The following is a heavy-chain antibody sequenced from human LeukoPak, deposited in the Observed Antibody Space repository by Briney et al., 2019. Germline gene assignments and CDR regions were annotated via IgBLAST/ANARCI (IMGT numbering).Heavy chain of an antibody. CDR3: ASRFVYDGLGSFAFEI. D-gene: IGHD3-10*01. J-gene: IGHJ3*02. CDR1: GFTFSYAW. CDR2: IKQDGGEK. V-gene: IGHV3-7*01. Sequence: PGGSLRLSCAASGFTFSYAWMSWVRQAPGKGLEWVADIKQDGGEKYYVDSVKGRFTISRDNAKKSLYLQMNSLRAEDTAVYYCASRFVYDGLGSFAFEIWGQGTMVTVSS.